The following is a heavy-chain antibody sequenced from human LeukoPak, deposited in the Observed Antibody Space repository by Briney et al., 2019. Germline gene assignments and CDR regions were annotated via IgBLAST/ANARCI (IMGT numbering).Heavy chain of an antibody. V-gene: IGHV1-46*01. J-gene: IGHJ4*02. Sequence: ASVKVSCKASGYTFTSNYIHWVRQSPGQGLEWMGMIYPRDGSTSYAQKFQGRVTVTRDTSTSTVHMELSGLRSEDTAVYYCARDQEGFDYWGQGTLVTVSS. CDR2: IYPRDGST. CDR3: ARDQEGFDY. CDR1: GYTFTSNY.